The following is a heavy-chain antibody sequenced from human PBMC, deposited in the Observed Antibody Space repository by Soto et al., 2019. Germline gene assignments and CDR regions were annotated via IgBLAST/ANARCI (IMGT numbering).Heavy chain of an antibody. V-gene: IGHV1-18*01. CDR1: GYTFTSNG. J-gene: IGHJ5*02. Sequence: ASVKVSCKASGYTFTSNGISWVRQAPGQGLEWMGWIGAYNGNTNYAQKLQGRVTMTTDTSTSTAYMELSSLRSDDTAVYYCARDIPLRYFGWLSPSPNWFHPWGQGTLVTVSS. D-gene: IGHD3-9*01. CDR2: IGAYNGNT. CDR3: ARDIPLRYFGWLSPSPNWFHP.